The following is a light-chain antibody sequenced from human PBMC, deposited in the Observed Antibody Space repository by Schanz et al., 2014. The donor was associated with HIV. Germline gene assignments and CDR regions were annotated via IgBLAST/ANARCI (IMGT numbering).Light chain of an antibody. CDR1: SSDVGGYNY. CDR3: SSYTTTDTVEM. Sequence: QSALTQPASASGSPGQSVTISCTGTSSDVGGYNYVSWYQQHPGKAPKLLLYDVNIRVRPSGVSNRFSGSKSGNTASLTISGLQAEDEAYYFCSSYTTTDTVEMFGGGTKLTVL. V-gene: IGLV2-14*01. CDR2: DVNIR. J-gene: IGLJ3*02.